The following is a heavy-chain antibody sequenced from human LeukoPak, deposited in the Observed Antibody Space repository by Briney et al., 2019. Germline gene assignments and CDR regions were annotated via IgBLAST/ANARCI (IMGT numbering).Heavy chain of an antibody. D-gene: IGHD3-10*01. J-gene: IGHJ4*02. CDR1: GYTFTGYF. Sequence: GASVKVSCKASGYTFTGYFMNWVRQAPGQGLEWMGGYDPEDDERIYSEKFLGRVTLTEDTSTDTAYMELTSLRSDDTAVYYCSTETAGNYWGQGTLVTVSS. V-gene: IGHV1-24*01. CDR3: STETAGNY. CDR2: YDPEDDER.